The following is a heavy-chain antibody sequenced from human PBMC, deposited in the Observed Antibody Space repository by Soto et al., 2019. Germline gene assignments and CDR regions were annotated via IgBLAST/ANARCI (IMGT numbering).Heavy chain of an antibody. Sequence: QLQLQESGPGLVRPSETLSLTCTVSGGSIGSSAFYWGWIRQPPGKGLEWIGSIYHSETTYYNPSLTSRVSISVDTSKNQFSLKLSSVTAADTAVYYCTTGLTIFGVVISSGDYWGQGILVTVSS. J-gene: IGHJ4*02. CDR2: IYHSETT. V-gene: IGHV4-39*01. CDR3: TTGLTIFGVVISSGDY. D-gene: IGHD3-3*01. CDR1: GGSIGSSAFY.